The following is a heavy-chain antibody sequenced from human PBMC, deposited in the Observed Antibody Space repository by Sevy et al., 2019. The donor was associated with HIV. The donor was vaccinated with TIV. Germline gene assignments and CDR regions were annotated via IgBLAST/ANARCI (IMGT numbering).Heavy chain of an antibody. CDR2: ISGSGGST. J-gene: IGHJ4*02. CDR1: GFTFSSYA. Sequence: GGSLRLSCAASGFTFSSYAMSWVRQAPGKGLEWVSAISGSGGSTYYADSVKGRFTISRDNSKNTLYLQMNSLRAEDTAVYYCAKVQARDGYADNDGYWGQGTLVTVSS. V-gene: IGHV3-23*01. CDR3: AKVQARDGYADNDGY. D-gene: IGHD1-1*01.